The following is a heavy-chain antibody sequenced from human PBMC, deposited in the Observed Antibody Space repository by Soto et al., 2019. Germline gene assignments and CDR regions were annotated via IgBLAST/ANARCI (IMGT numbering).Heavy chain of an antibody. CDR3: TTDCFS. CDR1: GFTVSNDW. CDR2: LKSKADGGTT. J-gene: IGHJ5*02. Sequence: EVQLVESGGGLVEPGGSLRLSCAVSGFTVSNDWMSWVRQAPGKGLEWVARLKSKADGGTTDYTAPVKGRFTISRDDSKNTLFLQMNSLRIEDTAVYYCTTDCFSWGQGILVTVSS. D-gene: IGHD2-21*01. V-gene: IGHV3-15*01.